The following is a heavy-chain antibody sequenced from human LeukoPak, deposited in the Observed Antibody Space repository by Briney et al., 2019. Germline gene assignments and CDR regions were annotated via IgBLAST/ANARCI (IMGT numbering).Heavy chain of an antibody. Sequence: PGRSLRLSCAASGFTFSSYAMHWVRQAPGKGLEYVSAISSNGGSTYYANSVKGRFTISRDNSKNTLYLQMGSLRAEDMAVYYCARDRVEMATMKILDWYFDLWGRGTLVTVSS. CDR1: GFTFSSYA. CDR3: ARDRVEMATMKILDWYFDL. J-gene: IGHJ2*01. CDR2: ISSNGGST. D-gene: IGHD5-24*01. V-gene: IGHV3-64*01.